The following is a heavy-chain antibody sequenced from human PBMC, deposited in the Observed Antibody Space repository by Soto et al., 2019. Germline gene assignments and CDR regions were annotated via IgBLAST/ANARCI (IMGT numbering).Heavy chain of an antibody. CDR1: GYTFTGYY. D-gene: IGHD2-8*01. CDR3: AKNGPSLGAWFDP. J-gene: IGHJ5*02. CDR2: IDPNSGGT. V-gene: IGHV1-2*02. Sequence: GASVKVSCKASGYTFTGYYIHWVRQAPGQGLEWMGWIDPNSGGTHYAPKFQGRVAMTRAASINTAYMELKRLRSDDTAVYYCAKNGPSLGAWFDPWGQGTLVTVSS.